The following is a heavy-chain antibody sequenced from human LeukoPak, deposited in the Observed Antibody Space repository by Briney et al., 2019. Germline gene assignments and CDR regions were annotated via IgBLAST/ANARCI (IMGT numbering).Heavy chain of an antibody. D-gene: IGHD3-10*01. CDR1: GDSISSGNFY. Sequence: SQALSLTCTVSGDSISSGNFYWSWIRQPAGKGLEWIGRVHSSGGTDYNPSLKSRVTISRDTSKNEFSLKLSSVTAADTAVYYCARGVSQVRGMWFDPWGQGTLVTVSS. J-gene: IGHJ5*02. CDR3: ARGVSQVRGMWFDP. CDR2: VHSSGGT. V-gene: IGHV4-61*02.